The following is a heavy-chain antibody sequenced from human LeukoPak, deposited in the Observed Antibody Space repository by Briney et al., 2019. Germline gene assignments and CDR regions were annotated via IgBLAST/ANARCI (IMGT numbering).Heavy chain of an antibody. Sequence: PSQTLSLTCTVSGGSISSCCYSWSRIRQPPGKGLEGIGYIYHSGSTYYNPSLKSRVTISVDRSKNQFSLKLSSVTAADTAVYYCASTYYYDSSGYYYLDYWGQGTLVTVSS. V-gene: IGHV4-30-2*01. J-gene: IGHJ4*02. CDR1: GGSISSCCYS. CDR3: ASTYYYDSSGYYYLDY. CDR2: IYHSGST. D-gene: IGHD3-22*01.